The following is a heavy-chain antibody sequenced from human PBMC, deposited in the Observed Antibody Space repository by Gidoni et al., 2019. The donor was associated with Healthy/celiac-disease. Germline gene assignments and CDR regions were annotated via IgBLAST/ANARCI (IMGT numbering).Heavy chain of an antibody. Sequence: QLQLVQAGADVTKPGSSVKVTCKASGGTFSSYAISWVRQAPGQGLEWMGRIIPILGIANYAQKIQARFKITADKSTSTAYMELSSLRSEDTAVYYCARADRNYYDSSGYYYDYYYYGMDVWGQGTTVTVSS. CDR2: IIPILGIA. J-gene: IGHJ6*02. D-gene: IGHD3-22*01. CDR3: ARADRNYYDSSGYYYDYYYYGMDV. V-gene: IGHV1-69*09. CDR1: GGTFSSYA.